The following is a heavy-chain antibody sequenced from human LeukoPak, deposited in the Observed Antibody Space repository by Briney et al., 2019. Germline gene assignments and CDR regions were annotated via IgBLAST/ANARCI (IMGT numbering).Heavy chain of an antibody. V-gene: IGHV3-73*01. Sequence: GGSLRLSCAASGFDFSGSAIHWVRQASGKGLEWVGRIRIKANSYATAYAASVKGRFTISRDDSKNMAYLQMNSLKTEDTAVYYCAKAQRLSYYMDVWGKGTTVTISS. CDR3: AKAQRLSYYMDV. CDR1: GFDFSGSA. J-gene: IGHJ6*03. D-gene: IGHD6-25*01. CDR2: IRIKANSYAT.